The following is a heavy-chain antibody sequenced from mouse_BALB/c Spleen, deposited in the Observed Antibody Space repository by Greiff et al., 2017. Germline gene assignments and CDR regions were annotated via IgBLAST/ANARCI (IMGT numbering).Heavy chain of an antibody. J-gene: IGHJ3*01. CDR3: ARDLMGNYGWFAY. V-gene: IGHV2-6-7*01. Sequence: VQLQESGPGLAAPSQSLSITCTVSGFSLTGYGVNWVRQPPGKGLEWLGMIWGDGSTDYNSALKSRLSISKDNSKSQVFLKMNSLQTDDTARYYCARDLMGNYGWFAYWGQGTLVTVSA. D-gene: IGHD2-1*01. CDR1: GFSLTGYG. CDR2: IWGDGST.